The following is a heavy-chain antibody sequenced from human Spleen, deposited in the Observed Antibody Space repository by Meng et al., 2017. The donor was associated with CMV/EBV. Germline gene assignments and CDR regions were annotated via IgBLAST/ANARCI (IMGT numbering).Heavy chain of an antibody. J-gene: IGHJ2*01. Sequence: SETLSLTCTVSGGSISSYYWSWIRQPPGKGLEWIGYIYYSGSTNHNPSLKSRVTISVDTSKNQFSLKLSSVTAADTAVYYCARLQLSSWYTDPSWYFDLWGRGTLVTVSS. CDR1: GGSISSYY. D-gene: IGHD6-13*01. V-gene: IGHV4-59*01. CDR3: ARLQLSSWYTDPSWYFDL. CDR2: IYYSGST.